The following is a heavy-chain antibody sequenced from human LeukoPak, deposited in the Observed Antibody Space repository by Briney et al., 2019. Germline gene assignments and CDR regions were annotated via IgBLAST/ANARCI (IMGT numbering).Heavy chain of an antibody. CDR1: GFTFSSYA. D-gene: IGHD5-12*01. J-gene: IGHJ6*02. CDR2: ISGSGGST. Sequence: PGGSLRLSCAASGFTFSSYAMSWVRQAPGKGLEWVSAISGSGGSTYYADSVKGRFTISRDNSKNTLYLQMNGLRAEDTAVYYCAKGVWLRLNYYYGMDVWGQGTTVTVSS. V-gene: IGHV3-23*01. CDR3: AKGVWLRLNYYYGMDV.